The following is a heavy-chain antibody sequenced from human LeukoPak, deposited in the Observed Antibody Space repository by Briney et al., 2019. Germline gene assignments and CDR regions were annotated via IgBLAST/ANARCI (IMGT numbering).Heavy chain of an antibody. CDR3: ARDRDHYDSSAPFDY. CDR1: GFTFSSYA. CDR2: ISYDGSNK. D-gene: IGHD3-22*01. J-gene: IGHJ4*02. Sequence: GGSLRLSCAASGFTFSSYAMHWVRQAPGKGLEWVAVISYDGSNKYYADSVKGRFTISRDNSKNTLYLQMNSLRAEDTAVYYCARDRDHYDSSAPFDYWGQGTLVTVSS. V-gene: IGHV3-30-3*01.